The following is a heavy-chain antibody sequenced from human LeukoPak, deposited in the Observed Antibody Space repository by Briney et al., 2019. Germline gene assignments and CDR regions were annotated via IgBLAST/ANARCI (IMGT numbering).Heavy chain of an antibody. D-gene: IGHD2-8*01. V-gene: IGHV4-39*01. CDR2: VYYSGST. Sequence: SETLSLTCTVSSGSIGSSSNYWGWIRQAPGKGLEWIGNVYYSGSTFYSPSLKSRVTISVDTSKNQFSLKLRSVTAADTAIYYCARASSNVVFGNWFDPWGQGTLVTVSS. CDR1: SGSIGSSSNY. J-gene: IGHJ5*02. CDR3: ARASSNVVFGNWFDP.